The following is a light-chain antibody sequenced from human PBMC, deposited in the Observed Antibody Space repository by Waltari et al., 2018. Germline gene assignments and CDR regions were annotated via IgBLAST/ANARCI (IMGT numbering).Light chain of an antibody. CDR1: QSVGRF. CDR3: QHYLRLPAT. Sequence: EIVLTQSPGTLSLSPGERATLAYRASQSVGRFLAWYQQKPGQAPRLLIYDTSRRATGIPDRFSGSGSGTDFSLTISRLEPEDFAVYYCQHYLRLPATFGQGTKVEI. J-gene: IGKJ1*01. CDR2: DTS. V-gene: IGKV3-20*01.